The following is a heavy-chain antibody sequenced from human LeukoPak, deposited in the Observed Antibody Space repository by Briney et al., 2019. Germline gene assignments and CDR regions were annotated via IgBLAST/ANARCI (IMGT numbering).Heavy chain of an antibody. V-gene: IGHV1-69*05. CDR1: GGTFISYA. J-gene: IGHJ5*02. CDR2: IIPIFGTA. D-gene: IGHD3-3*01. CDR3: ARSYYDFWSGYLSIGSWFDP. Sequence: GASVKVSCKASGGTFISYAISWVRQAPGQGLEWMGRIIPIFGTANYAQKFQGRVTITTDESTSTAYMELSSLRSEDTAVYYCARSYYDFWSGYLSIGSWFDPWGQGTLVTVSS.